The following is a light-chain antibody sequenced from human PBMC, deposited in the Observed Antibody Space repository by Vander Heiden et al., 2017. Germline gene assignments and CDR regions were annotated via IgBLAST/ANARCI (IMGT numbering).Light chain of an antibody. V-gene: IGLV2-14*03. Sequence: QSALTQPASVSGSPGQSLPLSCTGTSSDVGGYKYVSWYQQHPGKAPKLMIYDVSDRPSGVSNRFSGSKSGNTASLTISGLQAEDEADYFCSSCTSTTTYVVFGGGTKLTGL. CDR1: SSDVGGYKY. CDR2: DVS. J-gene: IGLJ2*01. CDR3: SSCTSTTTYVV.